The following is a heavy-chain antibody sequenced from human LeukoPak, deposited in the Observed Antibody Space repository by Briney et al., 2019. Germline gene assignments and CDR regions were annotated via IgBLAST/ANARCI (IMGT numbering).Heavy chain of an antibody. CDR3: AGLGPYHY. J-gene: IGHJ4*02. D-gene: IGHD3-16*01. CDR2: ISYDGSNK. Sequence: PGGSLRLSCAASGFTFSSYAMHWVRQAPGKGLEWVALISYDGSNKYYADSVKGRFTVSRDNSKNTLFLQMNSLRAEDTAVFYCAGLGPYHYWGQGTLVTVSS. V-gene: IGHV3-30*03. CDR1: GFTFSSYA.